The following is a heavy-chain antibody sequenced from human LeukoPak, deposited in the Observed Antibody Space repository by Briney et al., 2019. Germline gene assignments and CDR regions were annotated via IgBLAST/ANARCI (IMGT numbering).Heavy chain of an antibody. V-gene: IGHV1-8*03. J-gene: IGHJ4*02. CDR3: AREVDTAMVTSDY. D-gene: IGHD5-18*01. CDR1: GYTFTSYD. CDR2: MNPNSGNT. Sequence: ASVKVSCKASGYTFTSYDINWVRQATGQGLEWMGWMNPNSGNTGYAQKFQGRVTITRNTSISTAYMELSRLRSDDTAVYYCAREVDTAMVTSDYWGQGTLVTVSS.